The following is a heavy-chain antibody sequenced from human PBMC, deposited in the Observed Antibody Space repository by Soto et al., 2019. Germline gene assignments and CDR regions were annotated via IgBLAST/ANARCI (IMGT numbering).Heavy chain of an antibody. CDR1: GGTFSSYA. Sequence: QVQLVQSGAEVKKPGSSVKVSCKASGGTFSSYAISWVRQAPGQGLEWIGGIIPIFGTANYAQKFQGRVTITADESTSTAYMELSSLRSEDTAVYYCARQGPALGSRYCSSTSCYTAYYYYGMDVWGQGTTVTVSS. CDR2: IIPIFGTA. D-gene: IGHD2-2*02. J-gene: IGHJ6*02. CDR3: ARQGPALGSRYCSSTSCYTAYYYYGMDV. V-gene: IGHV1-69*01.